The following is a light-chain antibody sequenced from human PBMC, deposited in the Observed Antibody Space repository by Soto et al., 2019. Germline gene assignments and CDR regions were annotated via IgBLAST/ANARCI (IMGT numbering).Light chain of an antibody. CDR2: DAS. CDR3: QQRSAWPLLWT. J-gene: IGKJ4*01. V-gene: IGKV3-11*01. CDR1: QSVSTS. Sequence: EIVLTQSPSTLSLSPGERATLSSRASQSVSTSLAWYQQKPGQPPRLLIYDASNRATGIPARFSGSGSGTDFTLTISSLEPEDFAVYYCQQRSAWPLLWTFGGGTKVEIK.